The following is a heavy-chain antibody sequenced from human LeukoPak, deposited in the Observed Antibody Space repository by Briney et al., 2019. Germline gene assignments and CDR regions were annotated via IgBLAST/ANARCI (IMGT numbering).Heavy chain of an antibody. CDR3: AKTRQQAAGTGDDY. D-gene: IGHD6-13*01. CDR2: ISGSGGST. CDR1: GFTFSSYA. Sequence: GGSLRLSCAASGFTFSSYAMSWVRQAPGKGLEWVSAISGSGGSTHYADSVKGRFTISRDNSKNTLYLQMNSLRAEDTAVYYCAKTRQQAAGTGDDYWGQGTLVTVSS. J-gene: IGHJ4*02. V-gene: IGHV3-23*01.